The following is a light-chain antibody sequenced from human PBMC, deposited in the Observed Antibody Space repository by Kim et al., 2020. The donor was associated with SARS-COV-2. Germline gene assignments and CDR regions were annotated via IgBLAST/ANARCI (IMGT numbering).Light chain of an antibody. CDR2: GAS. CDR1: QSVSSN. V-gene: IGKV3-15*01. J-gene: IGKJ2*01. CDR3: QQYNYWPPYT. Sequence: EIVMTQSPATLSVSPGERATLSCGASQSVSSNLAWYQQKPGQAPRLLIYGASTRATGIPARFSGSGSGTEFTLTISSLQSEDFAVYYCQQYNYWPPYTFGQGTKLEI.